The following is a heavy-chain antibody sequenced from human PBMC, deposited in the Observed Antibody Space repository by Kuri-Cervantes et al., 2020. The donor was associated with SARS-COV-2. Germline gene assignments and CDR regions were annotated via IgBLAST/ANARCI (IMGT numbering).Heavy chain of an antibody. Sequence: GGSLRLSCEASGFIFSDYAIDWVRQAPGKGLEWVAIISYDGRNTKFADSVKGRLTISRDNANNSLYLQMNSLRAEDTAVYYCARVSGYYDFWSASDYYYMDVWGKGTTVTVSS. V-gene: IGHV3-30*04. CDR3: ARVSGYYDFWSASDYYYMDV. J-gene: IGHJ6*03. CDR1: GFIFSDYA. CDR2: ISYDGRNT. D-gene: IGHD3-3*01.